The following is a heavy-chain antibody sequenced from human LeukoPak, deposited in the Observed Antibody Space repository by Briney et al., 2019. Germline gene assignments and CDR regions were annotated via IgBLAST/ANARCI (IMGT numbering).Heavy chain of an antibody. V-gene: IGHV1-46*01. CDR3: ARDLSDCSSTSCYNYYGMDV. Sequence: ASVKVSCKASGYTFTSQYMHWVRQAPGQGLEWMGVINPSDGTTDYAQKLQGRVTMTTDTSTSTAYMELRSLRSDDTAVYYCARDLSDCSSTSCYNYYGMDVWGQGTTVTVSS. D-gene: IGHD2-2*02. CDR1: GYTFTSQY. J-gene: IGHJ6*02. CDR2: INPSDGTT.